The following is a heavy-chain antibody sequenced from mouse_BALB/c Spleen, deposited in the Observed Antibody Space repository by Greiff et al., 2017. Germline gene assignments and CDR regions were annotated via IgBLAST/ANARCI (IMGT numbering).Heavy chain of an antibody. CDR3: TRGGNYLYWYFDV. V-gene: IGHV1-15*01. J-gene: IGHJ1*01. Sequence: VQLQQSGAELVRPGASVTLSCKASGYTFTDYEMHWVKQTPVHGLEWIGAIDPETGGTVYNQKFKGKATLTADKSSSTAYMELRSLTSEDSAVYYCTRGGNYLYWYFDVWGAGTTVTVSS. D-gene: IGHD2-1*01. CDR1: GYTFTDYE. CDR2: IDPETGGT.